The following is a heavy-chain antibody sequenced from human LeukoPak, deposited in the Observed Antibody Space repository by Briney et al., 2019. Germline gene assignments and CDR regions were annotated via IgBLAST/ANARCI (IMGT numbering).Heavy chain of an antibody. J-gene: IGHJ6*03. CDR3: ASNRFGKPEDYYYYMDV. V-gene: IGHV3-7*01. Sequence: SGGSLRLSCTASGFSFTRYWMSWVRQAPGKGPEWVANIKEDGSEQFYGDSVKGRFTISRDNAKNSLYLQMNSLRAEDTAVYYCASNRFGKPEDYYYYMDVWGKGTTVTVSS. CDR2: IKEDGSEQ. CDR1: GFSFTRYW. D-gene: IGHD2/OR15-2a*01.